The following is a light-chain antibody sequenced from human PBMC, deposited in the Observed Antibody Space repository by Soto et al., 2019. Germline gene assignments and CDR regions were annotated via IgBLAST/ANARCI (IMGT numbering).Light chain of an antibody. V-gene: IGLV2-23*01. CDR3: CSYAGSSNVV. CDR2: EGS. J-gene: IGLJ2*01. Sequence: QSALTQPASVSGSPGQSITISCTGTSSDVGSYNLVSWYQQHPGKAPKLMIYEGSKRPSGVSNRFSGSKSGNTASLTISGLQAEDEGDYYCCSYAGSSNVVFGGGTKVTVL. CDR1: SSDVGSYNL.